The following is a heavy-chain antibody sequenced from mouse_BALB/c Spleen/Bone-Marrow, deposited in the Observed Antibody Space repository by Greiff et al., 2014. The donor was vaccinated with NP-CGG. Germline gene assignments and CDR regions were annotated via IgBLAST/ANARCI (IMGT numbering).Heavy chain of an antibody. CDR3: ARIYYDSHWYFDV. Sequence: VQLQQSGPSLAKPSQTLSLTCSVTGDSITSGYWNWIRKFPGNKLEYMGYISYSGSTYYNPSLKSRISITRDTSKNQYYLQLNSVTTEDTATYYCARIYYDSHWYFDVWGAGTTVTVSS. CDR1: GDSITSGY. D-gene: IGHD2-4*01. V-gene: IGHV3-8*02. CDR2: ISYSGST. J-gene: IGHJ1*01.